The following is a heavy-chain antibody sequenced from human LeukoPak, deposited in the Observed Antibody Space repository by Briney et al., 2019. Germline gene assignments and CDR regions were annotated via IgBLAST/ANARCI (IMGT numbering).Heavy chain of an antibody. CDR1: GYTFTSYG. V-gene: IGHV1-18*01. J-gene: IGHJ5*02. Sequence: ASVKVSCKASGYTFTSYGISWVRQAPGQGLEWMGWISAYNGNTNYAQKLQGRVTMTTDTSTSTAYMELRSLRSDDTAVYYCARTRGYYCSSTSCYLSNWFDPWGQGTLVTVSS. CDR3: ARTRGYYCSSTSCYLSNWFDP. CDR2: ISAYNGNT. D-gene: IGHD2-2*01.